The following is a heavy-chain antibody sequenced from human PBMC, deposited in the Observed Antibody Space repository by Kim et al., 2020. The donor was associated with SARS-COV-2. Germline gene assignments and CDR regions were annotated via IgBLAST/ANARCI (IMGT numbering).Heavy chain of an antibody. J-gene: IGHJ6*02. CDR3: AKEGRGDYVFYYYGMDV. D-gene: IGHD4-17*01. Sequence: VKGRFTISRDNPKNTLYLQINSLRAEDTAVYYCAKEGRGDYVFYYYGMDVWGQGTTVTVSS. V-gene: IGHV3-23*01.